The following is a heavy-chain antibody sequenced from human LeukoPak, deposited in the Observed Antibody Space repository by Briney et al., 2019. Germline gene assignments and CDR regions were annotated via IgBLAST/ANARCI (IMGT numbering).Heavy chain of an antibody. V-gene: IGHV4-59*01. CDR1: GGSISSYY. J-gene: IGHJ6*02. CDR2: IYYSGST. Sequence: PSETLSLTCTVSGGSISSYYWSWIRQPPGKGLEWIGYIYYSGSTNYNPSLKSRVTISVDTSKNQFSLKLSSVTAADTAVYYCARSLQYSNNNYYCYGMDVWGQGTTVTVSS. CDR3: ARSLQYSNNNYYCYGMDV. D-gene: IGHD2/OR15-2a*01.